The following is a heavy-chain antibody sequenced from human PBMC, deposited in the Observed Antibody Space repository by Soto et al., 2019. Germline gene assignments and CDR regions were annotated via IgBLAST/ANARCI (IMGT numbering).Heavy chain of an antibody. CDR3: ASLLAYFDY. D-gene: IGHD2-21*01. J-gene: IGHJ4*02. CDR2: ISYDGSNK. Sequence: PXGSLRLSCSASGFTFSSYAMHWVRQAPGKGLEWVTVISYDGSNKYYADSVKGRFTISRDNSKNTLYLQMNSLRAEDTAVYYCASLLAYFDYWGQGTLVTVSS. CDR1: GFTFSSYA. V-gene: IGHV3-30-3*01.